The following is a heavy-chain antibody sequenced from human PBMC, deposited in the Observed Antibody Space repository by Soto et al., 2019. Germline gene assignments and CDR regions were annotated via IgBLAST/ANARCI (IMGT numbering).Heavy chain of an antibody. J-gene: IGHJ4*02. CDR2: INAGNGNT. D-gene: IGHD6-19*01. Sequence: ASVKVSCKASGYTFTSYAMHWVRQAPGQGLEWMGWINAGNGNTKYSQKFQGRVTITRDTSASTAYMELSSLRSEDTAVYYCARAPPYSSGWYVTSRRYYFDYWGQGTLVTVSS. CDR3: ARAPPYSSGWYVTSRRYYFDY. V-gene: IGHV1-3*01. CDR1: GYTFTSYA.